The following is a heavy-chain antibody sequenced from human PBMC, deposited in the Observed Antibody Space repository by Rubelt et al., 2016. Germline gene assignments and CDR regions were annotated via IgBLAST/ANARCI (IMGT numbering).Heavy chain of an antibody. J-gene: IGHJ6*02. CDR1: GFTFSSYA. V-gene: IGHV3-30*04. CDR2: ISYDGSNK. Sequence: VQLVESGGGVVQPGRSLRLSCAASGFTFSSYAMHWVRQAPGKGLEWVAVISYDGSNKYYADSVKGRFTISRDNSKNTLYLQMNSLRAEDTAAYYCAKGILRWSVGYGMDVWGQGTTVTVSS. CDR3: AKGILRWSVGYGMDV. D-gene: IGHD4-23*01.